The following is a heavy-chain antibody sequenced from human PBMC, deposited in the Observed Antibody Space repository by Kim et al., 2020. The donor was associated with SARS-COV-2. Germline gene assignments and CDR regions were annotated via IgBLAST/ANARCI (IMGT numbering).Heavy chain of an antibody. CDR1: GFTFSSHA. CDR3: VRELYYNDWSGSHIGKFDY. CDR2: ISSDGSVT. D-gene: IGHD3-22*01. J-gene: IGHJ4*02. V-gene: IGHV3-30*04. Sequence: GGSLRLSCTASGFTFSSHAIHWVRQAPGKGPEWLAVISSDGSVTFYADSVKGRFTISRDNSKNMLFLQMNGLRTEDTAVFFCVRELYYNDWSGSHIGKFDYWGQGTLVTVSS.